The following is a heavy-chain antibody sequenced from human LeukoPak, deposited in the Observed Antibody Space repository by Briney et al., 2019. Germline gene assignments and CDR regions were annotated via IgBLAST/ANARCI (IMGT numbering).Heavy chain of an antibody. D-gene: IGHD6-13*01. CDR3: ARGWSRWQQLSDY. Sequence: GASVKVSCTASGYTFTSYDINWVRQATGQGLEWMGWMNPNSGNTGYAQKFQGRVTMTRNTSISTAYMELSSLRSEDTAVYYCARGWSRWQQLSDYWGQGTLVTVSS. CDR2: MNPNSGNT. V-gene: IGHV1-8*01. CDR1: GYTFTSYD. J-gene: IGHJ4*02.